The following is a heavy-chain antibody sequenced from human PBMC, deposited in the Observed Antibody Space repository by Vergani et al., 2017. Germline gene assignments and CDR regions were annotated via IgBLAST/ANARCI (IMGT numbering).Heavy chain of an antibody. CDR2: IYYSGST. V-gene: IGHV4-31*03. CDR3: ARDRGRGSYGGNFDY. D-gene: IGHD1-26*01. J-gene: IGHJ4*02. CDR1: GGSISSGGYS. Sequence: QMQLQESGPGLVKPSQTLSLTCTVSGGSISSGGYSWSWLRQHPGKGLEWIGYIYYSGSTYYNPSLKSRVTISVDTSKNQFSLKLSSVTAADTAVYYCARDRGRGSYGGNFDYWGQGTLVTVSS.